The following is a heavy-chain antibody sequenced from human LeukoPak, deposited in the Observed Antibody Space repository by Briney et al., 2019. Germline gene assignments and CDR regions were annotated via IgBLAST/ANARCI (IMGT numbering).Heavy chain of an antibody. CDR3: AKAKYSSGWYNWFDP. J-gene: IGHJ5*02. CDR2: ISGSGGST. V-gene: IGHV3-23*01. CDR1: GFTFSSYA. D-gene: IGHD6-19*01. Sequence: GGPLRLSCAASGFTFSSYAMSWVRQAPGKGLEWVSAISGSGGSTYYADSVKGRFTISRDNSKNTLYLQMNSLRAEDTAVYYCAKAKYSSGWYNWFDPWGQGTLVTVSS.